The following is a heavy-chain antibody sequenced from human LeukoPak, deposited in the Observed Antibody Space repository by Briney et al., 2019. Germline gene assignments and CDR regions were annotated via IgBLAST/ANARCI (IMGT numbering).Heavy chain of an antibody. J-gene: IGHJ4*02. CDR2: IVVGSGNT. V-gene: IGHV1-58*01. CDR3: AAETTVVTPEGFDY. D-gene: IGHD4-23*01. Sequence: GASVKVSCKASGFTFTSSAVQWVRQARGQRLEWIEWIVVGSGNTNYAQKFQERVTITRDMSTSTAYMELSSLRSEDTAVYYCAAETTVVTPEGFDYWGQGTLVTVSS. CDR1: GFTFTSSA.